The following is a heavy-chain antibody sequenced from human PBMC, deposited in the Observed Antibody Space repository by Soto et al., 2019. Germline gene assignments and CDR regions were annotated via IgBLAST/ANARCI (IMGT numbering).Heavy chain of an antibody. CDR1: GGSISSSSYY. CDR3: ARTRALGYCSGGSCYSNPVRD. V-gene: IGHV4-39*01. Sequence: PSETLSLTCTVSGGSISSSSYYWGWIRQPPGKGLEWIGSIYYSGSTYYNPSLKSRVTISVDTSKNQFSLKLSSVTAADTAVYYCARTRALGYCSGGSCYSNPVRDWGQGTLVTVSS. J-gene: IGHJ4*02. D-gene: IGHD2-15*01. CDR2: IYYSGST.